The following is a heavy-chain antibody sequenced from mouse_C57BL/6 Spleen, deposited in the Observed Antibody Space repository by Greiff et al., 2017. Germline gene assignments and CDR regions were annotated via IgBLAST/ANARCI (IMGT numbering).Heavy chain of an antibody. CDR2: ISSGSSTI. Sequence: EVKLVESGGGLVKPGGSLQLSCAASGFPFSDSGMHWVRQAPEKGLEWVAYISSGSSTIYYADTVKGRFTISRDNAKNTLFLQMTSLRSEDTAMYYCARDYYRGAMDYWGQGTSGTVSS. J-gene: IGHJ4*01. CDR3: ARDYYRGAMDY. V-gene: IGHV5-17*01. D-gene: IGHD2-12*01. CDR1: GFPFSDSG.